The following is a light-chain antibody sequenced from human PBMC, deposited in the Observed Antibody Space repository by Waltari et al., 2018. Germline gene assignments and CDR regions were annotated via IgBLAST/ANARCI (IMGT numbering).Light chain of an antibody. J-gene: IGKJ1*01. CDR3: QQYSNWPPWT. CDR2: DTS. Sequence: EIMMTQSPATLSVSPGERATLSCRVSQSVSRKLAWYQQKPGQAPRLLMYDTSSRATDIPARFSGSGSGTEFTLTISSLQSEDFAVYYCQQYSNWPPWTFSQGTKVEI. V-gene: IGKV3-15*01. CDR1: QSVSRK.